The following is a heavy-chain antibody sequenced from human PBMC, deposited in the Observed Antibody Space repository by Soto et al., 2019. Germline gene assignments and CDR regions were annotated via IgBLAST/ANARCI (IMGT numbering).Heavy chain of an antibody. D-gene: IGHD6-13*01. CDR3: ARFWGPVTAAVDDY. Sequence: QVQLVESGGGVVQPGRSLRLSCAASGFTFSNFGMQWGRQAPGKGLEWVASISYDGNLKYSADSVKGRFTISRDNSKNTLYLQMNSLRSEDTAVYYCARFWGPVTAAVDDYWGKGTLVTVSS. V-gene: IGHV3-30*03. J-gene: IGHJ4*02. CDR1: GFTFSNFG. CDR2: ISYDGNLK.